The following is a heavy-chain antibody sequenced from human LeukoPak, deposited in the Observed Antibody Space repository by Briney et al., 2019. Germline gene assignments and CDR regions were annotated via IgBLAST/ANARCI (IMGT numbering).Heavy chain of an antibody. D-gene: IGHD4-17*01. CDR2: ISSSGSTI. V-gene: IGHV3-48*03. CDR3: ARDNGDHEGDY. CDR1: GFTFSSYE. J-gene: IGHJ4*02. Sequence: GGSLRLSCAASGFTFSSYEMNWVRQAPGKGLEWVSYISSSGSTIYYADSVKGRFTISRDNAKNSLYLQMNSLRAEDTAVYYCARDNGDHEGDYWGQGTLVTVSS.